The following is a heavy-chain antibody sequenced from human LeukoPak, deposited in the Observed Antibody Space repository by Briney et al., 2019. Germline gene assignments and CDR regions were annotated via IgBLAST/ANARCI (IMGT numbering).Heavy chain of an antibody. J-gene: IGHJ6*03. CDR3: ATSPQDYYYYYMDV. V-gene: IGHV1-69*13. CDR2: IIPIFGTA. Sequence: SVKVSCKASGGTFSSYAISWVRQAPGQGLEWMGGIIPIFGTASYAQKFQGRVTITADESTSTAYTELSSLRSEDTAVYYCATSPQDYYYYYMDVWGKGTTVTVSS. CDR1: GGTFSSYA.